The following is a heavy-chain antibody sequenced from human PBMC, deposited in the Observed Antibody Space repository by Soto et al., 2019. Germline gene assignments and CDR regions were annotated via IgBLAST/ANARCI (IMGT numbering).Heavy chain of an antibody. CDR2: ISGSGGST. J-gene: IGHJ4*02. CDR1: GFTFSSYA. V-gene: IGHV3-23*01. Sequence: EVQLLESGGCLVQPGGSLRLSCAASGFTFSSYAMSWVRQAPGKGLEWVSAISGSGGSTYYADSVKGRFTISRDNSKNTLYLQMNSLRAEDTDVYYCANTYSSSWDKGYYWGQGTLVTVSS. CDR3: ANTYSSSWDKGYY. D-gene: IGHD6-13*01.